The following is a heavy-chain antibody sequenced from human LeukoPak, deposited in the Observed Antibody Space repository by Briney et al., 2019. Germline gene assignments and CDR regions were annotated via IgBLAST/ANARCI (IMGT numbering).Heavy chain of an antibody. CDR1: GGSFSGYY. J-gene: IGHJ6*02. CDR2: INHSGST. V-gene: IGHV4-34*01. Sequence: SETLSLTCAVYGGSFSGYYWSWIRQPPGKGLEWIGEINHSGSTNYNPSLKSRVTISVDTSKNQFSLKLSSVTAADTAVYYCARFNKRGYSYGGYYYYGMDAWGQGTTVTVSS. CDR3: ARFNKRGYSYGGYYYYGMDA. D-gene: IGHD5-18*01.